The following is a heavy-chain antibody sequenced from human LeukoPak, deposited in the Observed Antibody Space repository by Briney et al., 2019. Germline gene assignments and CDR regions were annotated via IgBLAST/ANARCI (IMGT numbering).Heavy chain of an antibody. V-gene: IGHV3-23*01. CDR1: GFTFTNYA. CDR2: ISGSGGST. J-gene: IGHJ4*02. D-gene: IGHD3-22*01. Sequence: GGSLRLSCAASGFTFTNYAMNWVRRAPGKGLEWVSGISGSGGSTYYAASVKGRFTISRDNSKNTLYLQMNSLRAEDTAVYYCAKRGSYYYDSSGYFGYWGLGTLVTVSS. CDR3: AKRGSYYYDSSGYFGY.